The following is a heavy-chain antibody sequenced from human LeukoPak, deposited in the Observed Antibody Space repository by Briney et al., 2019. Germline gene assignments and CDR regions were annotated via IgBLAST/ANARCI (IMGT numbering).Heavy chain of an antibody. V-gene: IGHV4-59*01. CDR1: DDSITMYY. CDR2: IYYSGST. J-gene: IGHJ5*02. CDR3: ARASSGWYNWFDP. D-gene: IGHD6-19*01. Sequence: PSETLSLTCTVSDDSITMYYWTWIRQPPGKGLEWIGYIYYSGSTNFNPSLKSRVTISVDTSKNQFSLKLSSVTAADTAVYYCARASSGWYNWFDPWGQGTLVTVSS.